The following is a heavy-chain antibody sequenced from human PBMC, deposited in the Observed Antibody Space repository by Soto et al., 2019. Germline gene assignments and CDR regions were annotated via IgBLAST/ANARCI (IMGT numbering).Heavy chain of an antibody. D-gene: IGHD3-10*01. V-gene: IGHV4-30-2*01. Sequence: DSSSSGCPTWSRIKQPPGKGLEWIGYIYHSGSTYYNPPLKSRVTISVDRSKNQFSLKLSSVTAQDTAVYYFASTQYDGILATALDMSSQLTSLTDP. CDR2: IYHSGST. CDR3: ASTQYDGILATALDMSSQLTSLTDP. CDR1: DSSSSGCPT. J-gene: IGHJ5*02.